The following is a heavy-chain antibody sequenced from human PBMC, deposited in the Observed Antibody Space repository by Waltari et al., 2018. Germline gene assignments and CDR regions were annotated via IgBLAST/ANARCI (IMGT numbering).Heavy chain of an antibody. V-gene: IGHV3-7*01. CDR2: IRRDGSHA. J-gene: IGHJ4*02. Sequence: EEQLVESGGGLVQPGGSLRLSCEGSGFTFRNYWVSWVRQAPGKGLEWVANIRRDGSHANYVDSVKGRFTISRDNAKKSLYLQMNSLRAEDTGVYYCARESTASNEGVWGQGTLVTVSS. CDR3: ARESTASNEGV. D-gene: IGHD4-17*01. CDR1: GFTFRNYW.